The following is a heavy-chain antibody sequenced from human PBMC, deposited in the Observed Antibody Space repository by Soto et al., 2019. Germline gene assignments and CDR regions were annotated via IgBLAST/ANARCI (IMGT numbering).Heavy chain of an antibody. V-gene: IGHV3-23*01. D-gene: IGHD2-2*01. J-gene: IGHJ4*02. CDR2: ISGADDGT. Sequence: EVQLLGSGGGLIQPGGSLRLSCAASGFTFTSYAMSWVRQAPGKGLEWVSSISGADDGTYYADSVKGRFTISRDNSKNTLYLQMNSLRAEDTALYSCAKDSGPHCTSTSRVHYFDSWGQGTLVTVSS. CDR1: GFTFTSYA. CDR3: AKDSGPHCTSTSRVHYFDS.